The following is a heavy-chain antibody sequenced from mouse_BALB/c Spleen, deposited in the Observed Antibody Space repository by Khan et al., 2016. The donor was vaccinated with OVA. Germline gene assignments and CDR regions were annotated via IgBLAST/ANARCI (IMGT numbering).Heavy chain of an antibody. V-gene: IGHV2-9*02. CDR1: GFSFTSSG. Sequence: QMQLEESGPDLEAPSQSLSITCTASGFSFTSSGVHWVGQPPGKGLEWLGVIWAGGSTNYNSDLMSRLSISKDNSKSQVFLKMNSLKTDDTAMYYCARLEDIWGQGTTLTVSS. D-gene: IGHD1-3*01. CDR3: ARLEDI. J-gene: IGHJ2*01. CDR2: IWAGGST.